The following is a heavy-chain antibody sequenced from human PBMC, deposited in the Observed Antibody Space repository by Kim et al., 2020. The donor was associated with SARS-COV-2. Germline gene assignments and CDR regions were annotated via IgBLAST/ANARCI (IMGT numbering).Heavy chain of an antibody. V-gene: IGHV4-4*07. D-gene: IGHD2-21*01. Sequence: SETLSLTCTVSGGSISSYYWSWIRQPAGKGLEWIGRIYTSGSTNYNPSLKSRVTMSVDTSKNQFSLKLSSVTAADTAVYYCASSYCGGDCYGVVDYWGQGTLVTVSS. CDR3: ASSYCGGDCYGVVDY. CDR1: GGSISSYY. J-gene: IGHJ4*02. CDR2: IYTSGST.